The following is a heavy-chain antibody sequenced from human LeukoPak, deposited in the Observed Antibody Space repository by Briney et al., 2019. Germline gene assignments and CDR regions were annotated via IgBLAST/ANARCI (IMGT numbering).Heavy chain of an antibody. Sequence: SETLSLTCTVSGGSISSYYWSWIRQPAGKGLEWIGYIYYSGSTNYNPSLKSRVTISVDTSKNQFSLKLSSVTAADTAVYYCARVGGGPKKNWFDPWSQGTLVTVSS. J-gene: IGHJ5*02. CDR3: ARVGGGPKKNWFDP. CDR1: GGSISSYY. V-gene: IGHV4-59*01. D-gene: IGHD2-15*01. CDR2: IYYSGST.